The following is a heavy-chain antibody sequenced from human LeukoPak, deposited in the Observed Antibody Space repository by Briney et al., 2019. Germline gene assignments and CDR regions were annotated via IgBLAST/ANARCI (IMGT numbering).Heavy chain of an antibody. D-gene: IGHD5-18*01. CDR2: INHSGST. J-gene: IGHJ4*02. CDR3: ARGETGYSYVFDY. Sequence: SETLSLTCAVYVGSFSGYYWSWIRQPPGKGLEWIGEINHSGSTNYNPSLKSRVTISVDTYKNQFSLKLSSVTAADTAVYYCARGETGYSYVFDYWGQGTLVTVSS. V-gene: IGHV4-34*01. CDR1: VGSFSGYY.